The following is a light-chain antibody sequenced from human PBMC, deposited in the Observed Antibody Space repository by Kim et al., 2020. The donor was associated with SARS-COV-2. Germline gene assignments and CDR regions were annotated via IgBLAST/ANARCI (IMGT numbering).Light chain of an antibody. CDR1: QGISTW. Sequence: DIQMTQSPSSVSASVGDRVTITCRASQGISTWLAWYQEKPGRAPKLLISGASSLQSGVPPRFSGSGSGTDFTLVISSLQPEDFASYYCQQSQSSPLTFGQGTRLEIK. CDR2: GAS. J-gene: IGKJ5*01. CDR3: QQSQSSPLT. V-gene: IGKV1-12*01.